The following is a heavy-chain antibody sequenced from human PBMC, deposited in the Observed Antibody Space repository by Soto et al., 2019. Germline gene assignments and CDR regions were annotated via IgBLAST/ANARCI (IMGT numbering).Heavy chain of an antibody. CDR3: ARSQVRRQLDV. J-gene: IGHJ6*02. Sequence: ASVKVSCKASRYTFTNFYIHWLRQAPGQGLEWMGIINPSGGSTTYPQKFQGRVTMTRDTSTSTVHMELITLRSEDTAVYYCARSQVRRQLDVWGPGTTVTVSS. CDR2: INPSGGST. CDR1: RYTFTNFY. V-gene: IGHV1-46*01. D-gene: IGHD4-4*01.